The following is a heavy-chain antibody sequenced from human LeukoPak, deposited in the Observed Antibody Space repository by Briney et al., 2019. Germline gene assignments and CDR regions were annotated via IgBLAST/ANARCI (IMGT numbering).Heavy chain of an antibody. CDR3: ASPYNWNDYAFDI. J-gene: IGHJ3*02. Sequence: GGSLRLSCAASGFSFTTYWMSWVRQAPGKGLEWVANINQDGTEKYYVDSVKGRFTISRDNAKNSLYLQMNSLRAEDTAVYYCASPYNWNDYAFDIWGQGTMVTVSS. CDR1: GFSFTTYW. CDR2: INQDGTEK. V-gene: IGHV3-7*01. D-gene: IGHD1-20*01.